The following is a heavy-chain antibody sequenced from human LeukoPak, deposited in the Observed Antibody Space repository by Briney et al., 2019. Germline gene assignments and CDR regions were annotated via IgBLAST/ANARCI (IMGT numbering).Heavy chain of an antibody. CDR3: ARGGDSNPYYYYGMDV. D-gene: IGHD4-11*01. CDR2: IYHSGST. J-gene: IGHJ6*02. Sequence: SETLSLTCGVYGGSFNTYSWTWIRQPPGKGLEWIGYIYHSGSTYYNPSLKSRVTISVDRSKNQFSLKLSSVTAADTAVYYCARGGDSNPYYYYGMDVWGQGTTVTVS. CDR1: GGSFNTYS. V-gene: IGHV4-34*01.